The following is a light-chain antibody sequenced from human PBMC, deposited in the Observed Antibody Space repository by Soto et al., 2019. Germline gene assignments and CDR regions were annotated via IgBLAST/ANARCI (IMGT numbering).Light chain of an antibody. CDR3: QQYGRSPRGT. CDR2: GAS. CDR1: QSVSSSY. V-gene: IGKV3-20*01. Sequence: EIVLTQSPGTLSLSPGERATVSCRASQSVSSSYLAWYQQKPGQAPRLLIYGASSRATGIPDRFSGSGSGTDFTLTISTLEPEDFAVYYCQQYGRSPRGTFGQGTKVDIK. J-gene: IGKJ1*01.